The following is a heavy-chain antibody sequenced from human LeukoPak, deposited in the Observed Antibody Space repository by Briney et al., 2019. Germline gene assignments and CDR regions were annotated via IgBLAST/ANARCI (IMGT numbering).Heavy chain of an antibody. CDR3: ARSEDGYNIGFDY. J-gene: IGHJ4*02. D-gene: IGHD5-24*01. Sequence: SETLSLTCAVSGGSISSSNWWSWVRQPPGKGLEWIGEIYHSGSTNYNPSLKSRVTISVVTSKNQFSLKLSSVTAADTAVYYCARSEDGYNIGFDYRGQGTLVTVSS. CDR1: GGSISSSNW. V-gene: IGHV4-4*02. CDR2: IYHSGST.